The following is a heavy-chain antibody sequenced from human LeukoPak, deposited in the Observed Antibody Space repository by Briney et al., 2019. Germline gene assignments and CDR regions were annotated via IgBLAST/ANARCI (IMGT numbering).Heavy chain of an antibody. J-gene: IGHJ6*02. V-gene: IGHV1-69*04. CDR3: ARDTLGLSPYYYGMDV. CDR2: IIPILGIA. D-gene: IGHD3/OR15-3a*01. CDR1: GGTFISYA. Sequence: SVKVSCKASGGTFISYAISWVRQAPGQGREWMGRIIPILGIANYAQKFQGRVTITADKSTSTAYMELSSLRSEDTAVYYCARDTLGLSPYYYGMDVWGQGTTVTVSS.